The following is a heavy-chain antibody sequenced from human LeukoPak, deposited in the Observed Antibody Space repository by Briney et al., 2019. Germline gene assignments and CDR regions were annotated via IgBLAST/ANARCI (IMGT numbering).Heavy chain of an antibody. D-gene: IGHD3-10*01. V-gene: IGHV3-23*01. J-gene: IGHJ4*02. CDR1: GFTFSSYA. Sequence: QPGGSLRLSCAASGFTFSSYAMSWVRQAPGKGLEWVSAISGSGGSTYYADSVKGRFTISRDNSKISLYLQMNSLRAEDTAVYYCAKDRHYYGSGEFDYWGQGTLVTVSS. CDR3: AKDRHYYGSGEFDY. CDR2: ISGSGGST.